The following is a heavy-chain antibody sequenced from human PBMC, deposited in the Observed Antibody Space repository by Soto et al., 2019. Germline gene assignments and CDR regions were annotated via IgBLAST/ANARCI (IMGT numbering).Heavy chain of an antibody. Sequence: QVQLQESGPGLVKPSQTLSLTCTVSGGSISSGDYYWSWIRQPPGKGLEWIGHIFYSGSTYYNPYLKSRVTISVDTSRNQFSLKLSSVTAADTAVYYCARYTAMEPTFDYWGQGTLVTVSS. CDR3: ARYTAMEPTFDY. V-gene: IGHV4-30-4*01. CDR1: GGSISSGDYY. D-gene: IGHD5-18*01. J-gene: IGHJ4*02. CDR2: IFYSGST.